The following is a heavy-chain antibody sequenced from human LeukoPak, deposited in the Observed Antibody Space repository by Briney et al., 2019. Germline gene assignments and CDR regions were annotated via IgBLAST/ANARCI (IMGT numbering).Heavy chain of an antibody. CDR1: GGSIGSSSYY. CDR2: IYYIGST. V-gene: IGHV4-39*07. Sequence: SETLSLTCTVSGGSIGSSSYYWGWIRQPPGKGLEWIGSIYYIGSTNYNPSLKSRVTISVDTSKNQFSLKLSSVTAADTAVYYCARETYCAADCYSGFDFWGQGTLVTVSS. D-gene: IGHD2-21*02. J-gene: IGHJ4*02. CDR3: ARETYCAADCYSGFDF.